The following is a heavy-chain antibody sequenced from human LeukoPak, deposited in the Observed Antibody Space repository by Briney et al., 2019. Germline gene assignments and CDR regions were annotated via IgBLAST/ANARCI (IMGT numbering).Heavy chain of an antibody. D-gene: IGHD1-14*01. CDR1: GGSITNYY. J-gene: IGHJ5*02. CDR2: IHNSGSS. Sequence: SETLSLTCTASGGSITNYYWSWIRQPPGKGLEWIGYIHNSGSSSYNPSLRSRATISMEKAKTQFSLKLTSVTPTDTAVYYCARVSSTVAPWFDPWGQGTLVTVSS. V-gene: IGHV4-59*01. CDR3: ARVSSTVAPWFDP.